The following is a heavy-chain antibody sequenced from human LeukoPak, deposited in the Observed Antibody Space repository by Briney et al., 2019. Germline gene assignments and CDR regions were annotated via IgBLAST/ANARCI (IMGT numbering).Heavy chain of an antibody. Sequence: SETLSPTCAVYSGSFSGYYWSWIRQPPGKGLEWIGEIYHSGSTNYNPSLKSRVTISVDTSKNQFSLKLNSVTAADTAVYYCARGFATMVRGVVLDFWGQGTLVTVSS. CDR2: IYHSGST. CDR1: SGSFSGYY. D-gene: IGHD3-10*01. CDR3: ARGFATMVRGVVLDF. V-gene: IGHV4-34*01. J-gene: IGHJ4*02.